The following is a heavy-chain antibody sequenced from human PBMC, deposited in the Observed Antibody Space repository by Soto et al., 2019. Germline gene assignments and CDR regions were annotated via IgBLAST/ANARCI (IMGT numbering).Heavy chain of an antibody. CDR1: GFSFSNYG. Sequence: QVQLVESGGGVVQPGRSLRLSCAASGFSFSNYGMHWVRQAPGKGLEWVAVISYDGSNKYYADSVKGRFTISRDTSKNPLYLQLNSLRAEDTAVYYCAKGIAYSSSWGIAYWGQGTLVTVSS. J-gene: IGHJ4*02. V-gene: IGHV3-30*18. CDR2: ISYDGSNK. D-gene: IGHD6-13*01. CDR3: AKGIAYSSSWGIAY.